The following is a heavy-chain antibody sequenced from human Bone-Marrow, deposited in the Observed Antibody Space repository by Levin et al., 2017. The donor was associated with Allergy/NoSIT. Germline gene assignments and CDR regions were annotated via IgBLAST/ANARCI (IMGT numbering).Heavy chain of an antibody. CDR2: ISGSGGST. J-gene: IGHJ4*02. V-gene: IGHV3-23*01. CDR3: AKDHHYSWYYFDY. CDR1: GFTFSSYA. D-gene: IGHD2-15*01. Sequence: SCAASGFTFSSYAMSWVRQAPGKGLEWVSAISGSGGSTYYADSVKGRFTISRDNSKNTLYLQMNSLRAEDTAVYYCAKDHHYSWYYFDYWGQGTLVTVSS.